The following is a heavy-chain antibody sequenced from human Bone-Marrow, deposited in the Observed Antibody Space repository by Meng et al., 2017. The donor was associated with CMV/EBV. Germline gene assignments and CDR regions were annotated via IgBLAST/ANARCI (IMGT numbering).Heavy chain of an antibody. CDR2: IYYSGST. D-gene: IGHD3-22*01. Sequence: GPGLDKPSQTLSLTFSVSCDSINSGDYYWSWIRQPPGKGLEWIGYIYYSGSTYYNPSLESRLTISVDTSKNQFSLNLSSVTAADTAVYFCAKLSGSGTTSSGYHYAFDSWGQGTLVTVSS. CDR3: AKLSGSGTTSSGYHYAFDS. CDR1: CDSINSGDYY. J-gene: IGHJ4*02. V-gene: IGHV4-30-4*08.